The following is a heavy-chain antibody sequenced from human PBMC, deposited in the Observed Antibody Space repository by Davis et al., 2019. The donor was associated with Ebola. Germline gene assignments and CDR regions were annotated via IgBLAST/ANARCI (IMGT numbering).Heavy chain of an antibody. V-gene: IGHV1-46*01. Sequence: AASVTVSCQASGYTFTSYYIHWVRQAPGQGLEWMGIINPSGGSTSYAQKFQGRVTMTRDTSTSTVYMEMSSLRFEDTAVYCCGRDGYTYGSGDYYYGMDAWGQGTTVTVSS. CDR2: INPSGGST. CDR1: GYTFTSYY. J-gene: IGHJ6*02. D-gene: IGHD5-18*01. CDR3: GRDGYTYGSGDYYYGMDA.